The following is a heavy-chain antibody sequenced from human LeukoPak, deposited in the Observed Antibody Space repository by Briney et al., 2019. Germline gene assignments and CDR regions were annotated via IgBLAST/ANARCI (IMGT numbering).Heavy chain of an antibody. V-gene: IGHV4-61*08. J-gene: IGHJ4*02. CDR2: IYYGGNT. D-gene: IGHD3-10*01. CDR3: ASGPRNYYYSGSYHY. Sequence: SETLSLTCGVSGGSFNSDDYYWNWIRQPPGRGLEWIGYIYYGGNTNYNPSLRSRVTISMDTSKNQFSLKVNSVTAADTAVYFCASGPRNYYYSGSYHYWGQGTLVTVSS. CDR1: GGSFNSDDYY.